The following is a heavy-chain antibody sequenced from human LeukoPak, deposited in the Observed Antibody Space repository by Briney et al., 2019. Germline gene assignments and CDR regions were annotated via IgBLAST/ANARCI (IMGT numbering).Heavy chain of an antibody. CDR3: ARAARGFNFDY. D-gene: IGHD2-15*01. CDR1: GGSFSGYY. V-gene: IGHV4-34*01. CDR2: INHSGST. J-gene: IGHJ4*02. Sequence: PSETLSLTCAVYGGSFSGYYWSWIRQPPGKGLEWIGEINHSGSTNYNPSLKSRVTVSVDTSKNQFSLKLSSVTAADTAVYYCARAARGFNFDYWGQGPWSPSPQ.